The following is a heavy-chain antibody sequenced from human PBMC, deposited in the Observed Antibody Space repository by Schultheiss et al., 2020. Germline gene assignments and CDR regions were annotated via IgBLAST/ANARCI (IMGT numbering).Heavy chain of an antibody. Sequence: ASVTVSFKASGYTFTSYGISWVRQAPGQGLEWMGWISAYNGNTNYAQKLQGRVTMTTDTSTSTAYMELRSLRSDDTAVYYCARGDYYDSSGYRNWFDPWGQGTLVNVS. D-gene: IGHD3-22*01. CDR3: ARGDYYDSSGYRNWFDP. CDR2: ISAYNGNT. J-gene: IGHJ5*02. V-gene: IGHV1-18*04. CDR1: GYTFTSYG.